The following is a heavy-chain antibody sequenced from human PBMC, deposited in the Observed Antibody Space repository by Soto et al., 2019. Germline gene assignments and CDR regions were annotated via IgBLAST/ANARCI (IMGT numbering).Heavy chain of an antibody. CDR2: MNPNSGNT. Sequence: GASVKVSCKASGYTFTSYDINWVRQATGQGLEWMGWMNPNSGNTGYAQKFQGRVTMTRNTSISTAYMELSSLRSEDTAVYYCAKDRRYSSSCLHYWGQGTLVTVSS. CDR1: GYTFTSYD. J-gene: IGHJ4*02. D-gene: IGHD6-6*01. V-gene: IGHV1-8*01. CDR3: AKDRRYSSSCLHY.